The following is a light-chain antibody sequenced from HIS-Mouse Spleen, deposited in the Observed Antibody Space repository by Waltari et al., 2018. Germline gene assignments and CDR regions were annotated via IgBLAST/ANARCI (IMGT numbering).Light chain of an antibody. CDR3: CSYAGSSTLV. J-gene: IGLJ2*01. CDR1: RSDVGSYYL. CDR2: EGS. Sequence: QSALTQPASVSGSPGQSITISCTGTRSDVGSYYLFPWYQQHPGKAPKLMIYEGSKRPSGVSNRFSGSKSGNTASLTISGLQAEDEADYYCCSYAGSSTLVFGGGTKLTVL. V-gene: IGLV2-23*01.